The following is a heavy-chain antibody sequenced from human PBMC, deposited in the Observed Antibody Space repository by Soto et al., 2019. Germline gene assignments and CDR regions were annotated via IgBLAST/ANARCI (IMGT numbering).Heavy chain of an antibody. V-gene: IGHV4-31*03. D-gene: IGHD1-1*01. CDR1: GGSISSGGYY. J-gene: IGHJ4*02. CDR2: IYYSGST. Sequence: SETLSLTCTVSGGSISSGGYYWSWIRQHPGKGLEWIGYIYYSGSTYYNPSLKSRVTISVDTSKNQFSLKLSSVTAADTAVYYCARVPPSPNWNRHPIDYWGQGTLVTVSS. CDR3: ARVPPSPNWNRHPIDY.